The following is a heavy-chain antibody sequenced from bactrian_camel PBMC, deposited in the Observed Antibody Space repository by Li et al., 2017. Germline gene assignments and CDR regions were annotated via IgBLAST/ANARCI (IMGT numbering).Heavy chain of an antibody. CDR2: IDSDGTT. CDR1: EWKYKHSDMYC. V-gene: IGHV3S53*01. D-gene: IGHD4*01. CDR3: AAASGGGDCVSQRFTERIYTY. J-gene: IGHJ4*01. Sequence: HVQLVESGGGSVQAGGSLTLSCVFSEWKYKHSDMYCMGWFRQAPGKEREGVAAIDSDGTTAYADSVKGRFTVSVDNAKKTLYLQMNSLKPDDTAMYYCAAASGGGDCVSQRFTERIYTYWGQGTQVTVS.